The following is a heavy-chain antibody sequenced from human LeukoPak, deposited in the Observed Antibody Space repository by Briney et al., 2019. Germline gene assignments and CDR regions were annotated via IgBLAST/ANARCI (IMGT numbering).Heavy chain of an antibody. V-gene: IGHV3-9*01. CDR3: AKVGGNYGDDNY. J-gene: IGHJ4*02. Sequence: QPGGSLRLSCAASGFTFDDYAMHWVRQAPGKGLEWVSGISWNSGSIGYADSVKGRFTISRDNAKNSLYLQMNSLRAEDTALYYCAKVGGNYGDDNYWGQGTLVTVSS. CDR1: GFTFDDYA. CDR2: ISWNSGSI. D-gene: IGHD4-17*01.